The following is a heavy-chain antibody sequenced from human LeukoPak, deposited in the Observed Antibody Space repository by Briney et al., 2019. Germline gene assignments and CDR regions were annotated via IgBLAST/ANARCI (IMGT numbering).Heavy chain of an antibody. CDR3: VAHYDFWGSYYFDY. CDR1: GYRFTSYW. D-gene: IGHD3-3*01. CDR2: IYPGDSDT. J-gene: IGHJ4*02. V-gene: IGHV5-51*01. Sequence: GESLQISCKGSGYRFTSYWIGWVRQMPGKGLEWMGIIYPGDSDTRYSPSFQGQVTISADKSISTAYLQWSSLKASDTAMYYCVAHYDFWGSYYFDYWGQGTLVTVSS.